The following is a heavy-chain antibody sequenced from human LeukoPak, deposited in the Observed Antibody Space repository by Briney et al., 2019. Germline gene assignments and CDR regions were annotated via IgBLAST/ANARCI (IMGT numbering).Heavy chain of an antibody. Sequence: GGSLRLSCAASGFTFSSYAMHWVRQAPGKGLEWVAVISYDGSNKYYADSVKGRFTISRDNSKNTLSLQMNSLSAEDTAVYYCARDGRGLRSSSWYFDYWGQGTLVTVSS. CDR2: ISYDGSNK. CDR1: GFTFSSYA. D-gene: IGHD6-13*01. CDR3: ARDGRGLRSSSWYFDY. J-gene: IGHJ4*02. V-gene: IGHV3-30-3*01.